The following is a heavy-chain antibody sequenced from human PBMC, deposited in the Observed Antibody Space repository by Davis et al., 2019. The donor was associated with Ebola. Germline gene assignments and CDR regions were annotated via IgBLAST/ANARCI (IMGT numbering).Heavy chain of an antibody. D-gene: IGHD2-2*01. V-gene: IGHV1-3*01. CDR1: GYTFTSYA. Sequence: AASVKVSCKASGYTFTSYAMYWVRQAPGQRLEWKGWIKAGHGNTKYSQKFQGRVTITRDTSASRAYLELRSLRSEDTAVYYRARGKIGLVPAAGVHYYGIDVWGQGTTVTVSS. CDR3: ARGKIGLVPAAGVHYYGIDV. CDR2: IKAGHGNT. J-gene: IGHJ6*02.